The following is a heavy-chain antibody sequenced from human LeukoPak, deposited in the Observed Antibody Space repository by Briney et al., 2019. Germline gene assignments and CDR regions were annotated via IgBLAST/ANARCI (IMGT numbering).Heavy chain of an antibody. CDR3: ARSYDTGRSFFDY. V-gene: IGHV3-30-3*01. J-gene: IGHJ4*02. Sequence: GGSLRLSCAASGFTFSTYAMHWVRQAPGKGLEWVAVILYDGSIKYYPDSVKGRFTISRDNSKNTLFLQMNSLRAEDTAVYYCARSYDTGRSFFDYWGQGTLVTVSS. CDR1: GFTFSTYA. CDR2: ILYDGSIK. D-gene: IGHD3-16*01.